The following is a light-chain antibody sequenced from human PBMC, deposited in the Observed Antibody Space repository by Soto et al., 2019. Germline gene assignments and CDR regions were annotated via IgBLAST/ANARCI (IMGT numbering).Light chain of an antibody. J-gene: IGKJ2*01. CDR2: DAS. V-gene: IGKV1-33*01. CDR1: QDISNY. CDR3: QQYDSLPYT. Sequence: DIQMTQSPSSLSASVGDRVTITCQASQDISNYLNWYQQKPGQAPKLLIHDASILETGVPSRFSGSGSGTDFTFTISSLQPEDIGTYYCQQYDSLPYTFGQGTKVEIK.